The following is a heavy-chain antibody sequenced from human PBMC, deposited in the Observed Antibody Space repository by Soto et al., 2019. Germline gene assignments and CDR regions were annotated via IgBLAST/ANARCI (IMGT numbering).Heavy chain of an antibody. D-gene: IGHD6-19*01. CDR2: IYYSGST. CDR1: GGSVSSGSYY. V-gene: IGHV4-61*01. J-gene: IGHJ4*02. Sequence: QVQLQESGPGLVKPSETLSLTCTVSGGSVSSGSYYWSWIRQPPGKGLEWIGHIYYSGSTNYNPSLKSRVTISVDTSKNQFSLKLSSVTAADTAVYYCARTGGGLWLVPGFDYWGQGTLVTVSS. CDR3: ARTGGGLWLVPGFDY.